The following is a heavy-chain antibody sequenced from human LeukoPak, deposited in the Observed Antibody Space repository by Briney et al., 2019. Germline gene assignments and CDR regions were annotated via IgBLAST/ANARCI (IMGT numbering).Heavy chain of an antibody. CDR2: IKQDGSEK. J-gene: IGHJ4*02. V-gene: IGHV3-7*01. CDR1: GFTFSSYW. D-gene: IGHD3-22*01. CDR3: ARVRVDDSSAYRPFDS. Sequence: GGSLRLSCAASGFTFSSYWMSWVRQAPGKGLEWVANIKQDGSEKYYVDSVKGRFTISRDNARNTLYLQMNTLRAEDTAVYYCARVRVDDSSAYRPFDSWGQGTLVTVSS.